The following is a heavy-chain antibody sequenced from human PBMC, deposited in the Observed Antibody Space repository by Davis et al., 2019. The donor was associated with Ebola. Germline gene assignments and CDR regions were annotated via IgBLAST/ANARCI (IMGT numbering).Heavy chain of an antibody. CDR3: AKDLTSYYGSGDFFDY. D-gene: IGHD3-10*01. Sequence: PGGSLRLSCAASGFLFSSYAMSWVRQAPGRGLEWVSSISASGGATFYADSVKGRIVMSRDNSNATLYLRMNNLRAEDTAIYYCAKDLTSYYGSGDFFDYWGQGILVTVSS. CDR2: ISASGGAT. J-gene: IGHJ4*02. CDR1: GFLFSSYA. V-gene: IGHV3-23*01.